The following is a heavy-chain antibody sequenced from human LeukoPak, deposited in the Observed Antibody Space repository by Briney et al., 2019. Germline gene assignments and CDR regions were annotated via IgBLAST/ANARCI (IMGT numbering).Heavy chain of an antibody. V-gene: IGHV1-69*05. CDR1: GGTFSSYA. CDR2: IIPIFGTA. J-gene: IGHJ4*02. CDR3: AVESLGDSSGYRQGFDY. D-gene: IGHD3-22*01. Sequence: ASVKVSCKASGGTFSSYAISWVRQAPGQGLEWMGRIIPIFGTANYAQKFQGRVTITTDESTSTAYMELSSLRSEDTAVYYCAVESLGDSSGYRQGFDYWGQGTLVTVSS.